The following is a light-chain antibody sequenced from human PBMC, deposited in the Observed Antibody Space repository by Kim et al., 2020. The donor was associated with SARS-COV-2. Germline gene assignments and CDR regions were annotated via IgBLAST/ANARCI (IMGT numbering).Light chain of an antibody. CDR3: SSFTSSITYV. V-gene: IGLV2-14*03. Sequence: QSLTMSCTGTSSDIGASNFVSWYQQHPAKAPKLMIYGVSNRPSGVSNRFSGSKSGNTASLTISELQAEDEADYYCSSFTSSITYVFGTGTKVTVL. CDR1: SSDIGASNF. CDR2: GVS. J-gene: IGLJ1*01.